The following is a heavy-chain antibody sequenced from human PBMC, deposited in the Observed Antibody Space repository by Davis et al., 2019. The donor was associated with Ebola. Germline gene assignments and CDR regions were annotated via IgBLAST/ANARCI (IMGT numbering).Heavy chain of an antibody. CDR2: IYSGGST. D-gene: IGHD3-10*01. CDR1: RFSFSSYD. J-gene: IGHJ3*02. Sequence: GESLKISCVGSRFSFSSYDMHWVRQAPGKGLEWVSVIYSGGSTYYADSVKGRFTISRHNSKNTLYLQMNSLRAEDTAVYYCARTMVRGVILDAFDIWGQGTMVTVSS. CDR3: ARTMVRGVILDAFDI. V-gene: IGHV3-53*04.